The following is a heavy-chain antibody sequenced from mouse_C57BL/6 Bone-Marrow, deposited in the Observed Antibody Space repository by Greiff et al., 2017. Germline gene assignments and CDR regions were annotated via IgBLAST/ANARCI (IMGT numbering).Heavy chain of an antibody. CDR2: INPNNGGT. J-gene: IGHJ2*01. Sequence: VQLQQSGPELVKPGASVKISCKASGYTFTDYYMNWVKQSHGKSLEWIGDINPNNGGTSYNQKFKGKATLTVDKSSSTAYMELRSLTSEDSAVYYCARKITTVYYFDYWGQGTTLTVSS. CDR3: ARKITTVYYFDY. V-gene: IGHV1-26*01. CDR1: GYTFTDYY. D-gene: IGHD1-1*01.